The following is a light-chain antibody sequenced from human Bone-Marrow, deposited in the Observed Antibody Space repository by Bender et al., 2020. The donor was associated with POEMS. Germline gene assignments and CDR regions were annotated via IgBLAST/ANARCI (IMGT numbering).Light chain of an antibody. V-gene: IGLV2-14*02. CDR2: DVT. Sequence: QSALTQAASVSGSPGQSITISCTGASSDFGPYNLVSWYQHHPGKAPKLMIYDVTDRPSGVSGRFSGSKSGNTASLTISGLQAEDEADYYCSSYTSGSTLEVFGTGTRVTVL. CDR3: SSYTSGSTLEV. J-gene: IGLJ1*01. CDR1: SSDFGPYNL.